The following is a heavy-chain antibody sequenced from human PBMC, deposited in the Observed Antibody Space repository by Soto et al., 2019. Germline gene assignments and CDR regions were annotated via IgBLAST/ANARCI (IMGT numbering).Heavy chain of an antibody. CDR2: INAGNGNT. D-gene: IGHD6-19*01. CDR1: GYTFTSYA. V-gene: IGHV1-3*05. CDR3: GRSPGIAVADY. J-gene: IGHJ4*02. Sequence: QVQLVQSGAEEKKPGASVKVSCKASGYTFTSYAMHWVRQAPGQRLEWMGWINAGNGNTKYSQKFQGRVTITRDTSASTAYRERSSLRSEDRAVYYCGRSPGIAVADYGGQGTLVTVSS.